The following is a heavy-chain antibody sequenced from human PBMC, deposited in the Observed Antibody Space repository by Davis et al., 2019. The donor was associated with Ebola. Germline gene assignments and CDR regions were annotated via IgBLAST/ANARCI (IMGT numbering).Heavy chain of an antibody. J-gene: IGHJ4*02. V-gene: IGHV3-7*01. CDR1: GFTFSSYW. CDR3: AREGIVGATPPGY. D-gene: IGHD1-26*01. Sequence: GGSLRLSCAVSGFTFSSYWMTWVRQAPGKGLVWVANIKEDGSEKYYVDSVKGRFTISRDNAKNSLYLQMNSLRAEDTAVYYCAREGIVGATPPGYWGQGTLVTVSS. CDR2: IKEDGSEK.